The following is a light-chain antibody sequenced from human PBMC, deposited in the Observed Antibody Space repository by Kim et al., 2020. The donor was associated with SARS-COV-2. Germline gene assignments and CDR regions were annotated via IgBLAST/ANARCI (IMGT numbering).Light chain of an antibody. CDR3: TSHTTGAARV. V-gene: IGLV2-14*03. CDR2: DVN. Sequence: QSNHTSFTGTRRGGGAYNFVSLYKHLPGKSPKLIIYDVNNRPSGASYRFSGSKSGNTASLTISGLQAEDEADYYCTSHTTGAARVFGGGTQLTVL. CDR1: RRGGGAYNF. J-gene: IGLJ3*02.